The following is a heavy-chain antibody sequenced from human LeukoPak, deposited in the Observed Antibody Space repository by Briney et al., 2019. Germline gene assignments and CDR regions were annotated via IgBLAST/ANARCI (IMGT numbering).Heavy chain of an antibody. D-gene: IGHD2-2*01. CDR3: AMYCSTASCSPFDY. J-gene: IGHJ4*02. V-gene: IGHV4-39*01. Sequence: SETLSLTCTVSGGSISSSTYYWAWIRQPPGKGLEWIGSLHYSGRTVYNPSLNSRGTISADTSKNQFSLKLTSVTAADTAVYYCAMYCSTASCSPFDYWGRGTLVTVSS. CDR1: GGSISSSTYY. CDR2: LHYSGRT.